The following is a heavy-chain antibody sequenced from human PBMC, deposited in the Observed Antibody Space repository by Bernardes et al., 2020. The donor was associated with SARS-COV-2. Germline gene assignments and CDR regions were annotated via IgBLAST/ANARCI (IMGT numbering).Heavy chain of an antibody. CDR3: AKDSVTMVRGVIGYYYYMDV. D-gene: IGHD3-10*01. CDR2: ISGSGGST. V-gene: IGHV3-23*01. Sequence: GGSLRLSCAASGFTFSSYAMSWVRQAPGKGLEWVSAISGSGGSTYYADSVKGRFTISRDNSKNTLYLQMNSLRAEDTAVYYCAKDSVTMVRGVIGYYYYMDVWGKGTTVTVSS. CDR1: GFTFSSYA. J-gene: IGHJ6*03.